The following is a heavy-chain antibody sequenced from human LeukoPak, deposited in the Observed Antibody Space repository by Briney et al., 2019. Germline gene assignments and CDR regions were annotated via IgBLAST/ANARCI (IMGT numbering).Heavy chain of an antibody. D-gene: IGHD6-13*01. CDR2: IYYSGST. CDR3: ATIAAAGYFDY. Sequence: PSETLSLTCTVSGGSISSYYWSWIRQPPGKGLEWIGYIYYSGSTNYNPSLKSRVTISVDTSKNQFSLTLSSVTAADTAVYYCATIAAAGYFDYWGQGTLVTVSS. J-gene: IGHJ4*02. V-gene: IGHV4-59*08. CDR1: GGSISSYY.